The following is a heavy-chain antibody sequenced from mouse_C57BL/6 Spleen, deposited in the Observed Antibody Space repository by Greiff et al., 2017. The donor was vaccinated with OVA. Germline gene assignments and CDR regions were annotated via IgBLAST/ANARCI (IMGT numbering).Heavy chain of an antibody. CDR1: GYTFTGYD. CDR3: ARNDYDAGARCAY. V-gene: IGHV1-85*01. J-gene: IGHJ3*01. D-gene: IGHD2-4*01. CDR2: IYPEDGST. Sequence: QVQLKESGPELVRPGASVKLSCKASGYTFTGYDINWVKQRPGQGLEWIGWIYPEDGSTQYNEKFKGKATLTVDTSSSTAYMELHSLTSEDSAVDVCARNDYDAGARCAYWGQGTLVTVSA.